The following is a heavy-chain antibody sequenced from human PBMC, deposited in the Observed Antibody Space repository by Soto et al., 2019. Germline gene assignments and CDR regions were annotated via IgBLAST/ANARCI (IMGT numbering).Heavy chain of an antibody. D-gene: IGHD6-6*01. J-gene: IGHJ4*02. Sequence: GPTLVNPTETLTLTCTVSGFSLSNARIGVSWIRQPPGKALEWLAHIFSNDEKSYSTSLKSRLTISKDTSKSQVVLTMTNMDPVDTATYYCARRIDSSSEALAWDDWGQGTLVTVSS. V-gene: IGHV2-26*01. CDR1: GFSLSNARIG. CDR3: ARRIDSSSEALAWDD. CDR2: IFSNDEK.